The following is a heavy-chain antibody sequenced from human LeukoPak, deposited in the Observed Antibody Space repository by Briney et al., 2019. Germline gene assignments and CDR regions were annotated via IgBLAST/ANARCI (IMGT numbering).Heavy chain of an antibody. CDR1: GFTFDDHG. D-gene: IGHD6-19*01. CDR3: TRLSGIVVAGAFDY. Sequence: GGSLRLSRAASGFTFDDHGMSWVRQVPGKGLEWVSSIYWNGDFTTYAESVKGRFTISRDNAKTSLYLQMNSLRVEDTAFYYCTRLSGIVVAGAFDYWGQGNLVTVSS. V-gene: IGHV3-20*04. CDR2: IYWNGDFT. J-gene: IGHJ4*02.